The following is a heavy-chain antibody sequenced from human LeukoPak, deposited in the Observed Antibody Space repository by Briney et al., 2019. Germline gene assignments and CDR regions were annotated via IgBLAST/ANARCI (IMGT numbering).Heavy chain of an antibody. CDR3: ARGAGGKTDY. V-gene: IGHV3-21*01. D-gene: IGHD2-8*02. Sequence: GGSLRLSCAASGFTFSSYSMNWVRQAPGRGLEWVSSISSSSYIYYADSVKGRFTISRDNAKNSLYLQMNSLRAEDTAVYYCARGAGGKTDYWGQGTLVTVSS. CDR2: ISSSSYI. J-gene: IGHJ4*02. CDR1: GFTFSSYS.